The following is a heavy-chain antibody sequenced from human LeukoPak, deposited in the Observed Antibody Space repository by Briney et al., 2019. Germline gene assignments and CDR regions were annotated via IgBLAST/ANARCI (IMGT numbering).Heavy chain of an antibody. D-gene: IGHD5-18*01. J-gene: IGHJ5*02. V-gene: IGHV4-59*01. CDR3: AREGDNYGNWFDP. CDR2: IDHTGIT. CDR1: DDSITIYY. Sequence: SETLSLTCTVSDDSITIYYWSWIRQPPGKGLEWIGYIDHTGITNYNPSLNSRVTISRDTSKNHFSLELSSATAADTAVYYCAREGDNYGNWFDPWGQGTLVTVSS.